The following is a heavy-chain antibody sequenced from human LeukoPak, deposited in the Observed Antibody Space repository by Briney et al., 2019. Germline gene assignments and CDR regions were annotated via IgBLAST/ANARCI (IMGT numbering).Heavy chain of an antibody. CDR3: AREGRTSTVTNVFDY. CDR2: INHSGST. CDR1: GGSFSGYY. Sequence: SETLSLTCAVYGGSFSGYYWSWIRQPPGTGLEWIGEINHSGSTNYNPSLKSRVTISVDTSKNQFSLKLSSVTAADTAVYYCAREGRTSTVTNVFDYWGQGTLVTVSS. V-gene: IGHV4-34*01. J-gene: IGHJ4*02. D-gene: IGHD4-17*01.